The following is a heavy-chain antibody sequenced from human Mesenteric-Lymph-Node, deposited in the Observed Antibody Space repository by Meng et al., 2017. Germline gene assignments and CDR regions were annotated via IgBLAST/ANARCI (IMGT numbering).Heavy chain of an antibody. V-gene: IGHV3-23*01. CDR1: GLTLSSYA. Sequence: GGSLRLSCAASGLTLSSYAMSWVRQAPGKGLEWVAAISSGGDSRYHADSVRGRFTISRDNSRNTLYLQMNSLRTEDTAVYFCARDNYGSGDNWFDPWGQGTLVTVSS. D-gene: IGHD3-10*01. J-gene: IGHJ5*02. CDR3: ARDNYGSGDNWFDP. CDR2: ISSGGDSR.